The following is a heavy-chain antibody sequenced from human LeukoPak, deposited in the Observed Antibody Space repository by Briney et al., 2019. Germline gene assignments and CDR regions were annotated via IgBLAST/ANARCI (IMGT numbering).Heavy chain of an antibody. CDR2: INPSGGST. J-gene: IGHJ5*02. V-gene: IGHV1-46*01. CDR3: ARDKADYYDSSGYYSFDP. CDR1: GYTFTSYY. D-gene: IGHD3-22*01. Sequence: ASVKVSCKASGYTFTSYYMHWVRQAPGQGLEWMGIINPSGGSTSYAQKFQGRVTMTRDTSTSTVYMELSSLRSEDTAVYYCARDKADYYDSSGYYSFDPWGQGTLVTVSS.